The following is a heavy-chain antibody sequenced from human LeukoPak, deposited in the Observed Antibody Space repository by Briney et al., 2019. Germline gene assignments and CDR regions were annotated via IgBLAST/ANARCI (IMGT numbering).Heavy chain of an antibody. CDR3: ARQYGSGSYSRFDP. J-gene: IGHJ5*02. Sequence: SETLSLTCTVSGGSISSYYWSWIRQPPGKGLEWIGDIYYSGSTYYNPSLKSRVTISVDTSKNQFSLKLSSVTAADTAVYYCARQYGSGSYSRFDPWGQGTLVTVSS. CDR1: GGSISSYY. CDR2: IYYSGST. D-gene: IGHD3-10*01. V-gene: IGHV4-59*08.